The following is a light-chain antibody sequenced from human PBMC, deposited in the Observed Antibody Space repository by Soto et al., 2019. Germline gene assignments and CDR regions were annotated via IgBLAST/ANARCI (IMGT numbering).Light chain of an antibody. CDR2: GAS. J-gene: IGKJ2*01. V-gene: IGKV3-15*01. CDR1: QSVSSN. CDR3: QQYNNWPPYT. Sequence: EIVMPQSPATLSVSPGERATLSCRASQSVSSNLAWYQQKPGQAPRLLIYGASTRATGIPARFSGSGSGTEFTITISSLQSEDFAVYDWQQYNNWPPYTFGQGTKLEIK.